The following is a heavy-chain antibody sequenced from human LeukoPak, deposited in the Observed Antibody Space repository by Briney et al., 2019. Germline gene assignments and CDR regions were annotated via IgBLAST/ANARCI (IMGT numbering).Heavy chain of an antibody. J-gene: IGHJ4*02. CDR1: GYTFTSYG. CDR2: ISAYNGNT. D-gene: IGHD3-22*01. Sequence: ASXKVSCKASGYTFTSYGISWVRQAPGQGLEWVGWISAYNGNTNYAQKLQGRVTMTTDTSTSTAYMELRSLRSDDTAVYYCARPYYDSSAPPYDYWGQGTLVTVSS. V-gene: IGHV1-18*01. CDR3: ARPYYDSSAPPYDY.